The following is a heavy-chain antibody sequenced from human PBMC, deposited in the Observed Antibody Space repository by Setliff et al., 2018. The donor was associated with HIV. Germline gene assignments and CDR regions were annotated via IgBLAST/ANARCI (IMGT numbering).Heavy chain of an antibody. CDR3: APVSSGWFDP. CDR2: FDSDDGET. J-gene: IGHJ5*02. V-gene: IGHV1-24*01. Sequence: GASVKVSCKVSGYGLTELSMHWVRQAPGKGLEWMGGFDSDDGETVYAQQFQGRVTMTEDTSTDTAYMELTSLRSEDTAMYYCAPVSSGWFDPWGQGTLVTVSS. CDR1: GYGLTELS. D-gene: IGHD6-25*01.